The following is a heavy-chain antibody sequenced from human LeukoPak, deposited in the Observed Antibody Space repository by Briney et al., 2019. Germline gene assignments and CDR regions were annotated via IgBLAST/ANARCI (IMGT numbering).Heavy chain of an antibody. Sequence: SGGSLRLSCEASGFTFNTYSMNWARQAPGKGLEWVSSIDSSGGYMFYADSVKGRFIISRDNAKDSLYLQMNTLRAEDTAVYFCAKSPVSSCRGSFCYPFDYWGQGNLVTVSS. J-gene: IGHJ4*02. CDR1: GFTFNTYS. D-gene: IGHD2-15*01. CDR2: IDSSGGYM. CDR3: AKSPVSSCRGSFCYPFDY. V-gene: IGHV3-21*04.